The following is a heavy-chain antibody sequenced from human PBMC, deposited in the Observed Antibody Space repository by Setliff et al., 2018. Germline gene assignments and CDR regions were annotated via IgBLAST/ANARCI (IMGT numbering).Heavy chain of an antibody. Sequence: KVSCKASGYTFTSNHVRWGRQAPGQGLEWMGTINPSGGSTIYAPDFQGRVTMTWDTSTNIAYMELSGLRYADSAIYYCIMNMVRPVTGLDCWGPGTLVTVSS. D-gene: IGHD2-8*01. CDR1: GYTFTSNH. J-gene: IGHJ4*02. CDR2: INPSGGST. V-gene: IGHV1-46*01. CDR3: IMNMVRPVTGLDC.